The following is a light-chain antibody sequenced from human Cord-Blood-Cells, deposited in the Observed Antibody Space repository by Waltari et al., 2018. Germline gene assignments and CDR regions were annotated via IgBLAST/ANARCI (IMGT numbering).Light chain of an antibody. Sequence: SYVLTQPPSVSVAPGKTARLPGGGNTIGSTSRPWYQQKPGQAPVLVVYDDGDRPSGSPERFSGSNSGNTATLTISRVEAGDEADYYCQVWDSSSDHWVFGGGTKLTVL. CDR3: QVWDSSSDHWV. CDR2: DDG. CDR1: TIGSTS. V-gene: IGLV3-21*03. J-gene: IGLJ3*02.